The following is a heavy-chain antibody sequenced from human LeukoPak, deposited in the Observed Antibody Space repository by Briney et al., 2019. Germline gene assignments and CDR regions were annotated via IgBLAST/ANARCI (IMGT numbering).Heavy chain of an antibody. CDR1: GGSISSSSYY. D-gene: IGHD4-17*01. J-gene: IGHJ4*02. CDR3: ARLAGDYGDYFGY. CDR2: IYYSGST. V-gene: IGHV4-39*01. Sequence: SETLSLTCTVSGGSISSSSYYWGWIRQPPGKGLEWIGSIYYSGSTYYNPSLKSRVTISVDTSKNQFSLKLSSVTAADTAVYYCARLAGDYGDYFGYWGQGTLVTVSS.